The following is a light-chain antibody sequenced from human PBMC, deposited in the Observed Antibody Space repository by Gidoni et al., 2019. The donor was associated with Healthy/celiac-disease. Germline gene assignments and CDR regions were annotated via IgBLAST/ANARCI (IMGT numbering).Light chain of an antibody. V-gene: IGKV1-5*03. CDR2: KAS. J-gene: IGKJ1*01. CDR1: HSISSR. Sequence: DIQMTQSPSTLSASVGDRVTITCRASHSISSRLAWYQQKPGKAPKLLLYKASSLESGVPSRFSGSGSGTEFTLTISSLQPDDFATYYCQQYNSYSRTFGQGTKVEIK. CDR3: QQYNSYSRT.